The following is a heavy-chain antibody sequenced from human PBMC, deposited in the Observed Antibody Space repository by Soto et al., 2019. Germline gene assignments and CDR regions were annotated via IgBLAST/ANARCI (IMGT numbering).Heavy chain of an antibody. J-gene: IGHJ6*03. V-gene: IGHV5-51*01. CDR2: IYPGDSDT. CDR3: ATNTVPEDYYYYMDV. CDR1: GYSFTSYW. D-gene: IGHD4-4*01. Sequence: PGESRKISCKGSGYSFTSYWIGWVRQMPGKGLEWMGIIYPGDSDTRYSPSFQGQVTISADKSISTAYLQWSSLKASDTAMYYCATNTVPEDYYYYMDVWGKGTTVTVSS.